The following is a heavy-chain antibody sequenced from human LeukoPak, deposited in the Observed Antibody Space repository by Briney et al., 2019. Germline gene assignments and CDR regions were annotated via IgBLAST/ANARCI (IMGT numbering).Heavy chain of an antibody. J-gene: IGHJ4*02. CDR2: MRSKANSYAT. CDR3: TTRRGYSYGYAFN. Sequence: GSLRLSCAASGFTFSGSAMHWVRQASGKGLEWVGRMRSKANSYATAYAASVKGRFTISRDDSKNTAYLQMNSLKTEDTAVYYCTTRRGYSYGYAFNWGQGTLVTVSS. V-gene: IGHV3-73*01. CDR1: GFTFSGSA. D-gene: IGHD5-18*01.